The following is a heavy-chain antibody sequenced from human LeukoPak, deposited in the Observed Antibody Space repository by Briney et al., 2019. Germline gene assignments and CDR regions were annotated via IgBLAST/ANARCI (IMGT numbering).Heavy chain of an antibody. CDR2: IYYSGST. CDR3: ASMVRGVKYYYYYMDV. V-gene: IGHV4-39*01. Sequence: PSETLSLTCTVSGGSISSSSYYWGWIRQPPGKGLEWIGSIYYSGSTYYNPSLKSRVTISVDTSKNQFSLKLSSVTAADTAVYYCASMVRGVKYYYYYMDVWGKGTTVTISS. J-gene: IGHJ6*03. D-gene: IGHD3-10*01. CDR1: GGSISSSSYY.